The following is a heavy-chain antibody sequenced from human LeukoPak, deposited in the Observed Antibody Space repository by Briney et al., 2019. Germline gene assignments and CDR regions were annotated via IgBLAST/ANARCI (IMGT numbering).Heavy chain of an antibody. CDR1: GGSISSSSYY. CDR2: IYYSGST. V-gene: IGHV4-39*01. Sequence: RPSETLSLTCTVSGGSISSSSYYWGWIRQPPGKGLEWIGSIYYSGSTYYNPSLKSRVTISVDTSKNQFSLKLSSVTAADTAVYYCARLPGYSSSWYEDYWGQGTLVTVSS. J-gene: IGHJ4*02. D-gene: IGHD6-13*01. CDR3: ARLPGYSSSWYEDY.